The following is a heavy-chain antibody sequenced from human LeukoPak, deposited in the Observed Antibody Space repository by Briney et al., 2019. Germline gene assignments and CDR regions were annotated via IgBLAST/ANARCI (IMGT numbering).Heavy chain of an antibody. Sequence: GGSLRLSCTASGLSLNSYAMSWVRQVPGKGLEWVSYISSSGSTIYYADSVKGRFTISRDNAKNSLYLQMNSLRAEDTAVYYCARDRSDYDILTGYYSRGNDYYYYYMDVWGKGTTVTISS. J-gene: IGHJ6*03. D-gene: IGHD3-9*01. CDR1: GLSLNSYA. CDR2: ISSSGSTI. CDR3: ARDRSDYDILTGYYSRGNDYYYYYMDV. V-gene: IGHV3-48*04.